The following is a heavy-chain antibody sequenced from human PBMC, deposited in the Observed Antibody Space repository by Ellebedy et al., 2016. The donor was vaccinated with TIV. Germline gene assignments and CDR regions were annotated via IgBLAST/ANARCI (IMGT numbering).Heavy chain of an antibody. Sequence: SETLSLTCTVSGASISSYSWIWIRQSPGTGLEWVGFLYDTGRTKFNPSLESRVTTSVHTSKNQFFLEVRSVTAADTAVYYCARMPKYTNSFGWFDPWGQGTLVIVSS. D-gene: IGHD2-8*01. J-gene: IGHJ5*02. CDR3: ARMPKYTNSFGWFDP. V-gene: IGHV4-59*01. CDR1: GASISSYS. CDR2: LYDTGRT.